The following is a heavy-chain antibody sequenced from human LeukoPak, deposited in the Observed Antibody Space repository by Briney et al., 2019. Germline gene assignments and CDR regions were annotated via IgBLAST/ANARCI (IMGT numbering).Heavy chain of an antibody. CDR1: GGTFSSYA. V-gene: IGHV1-69*05. D-gene: IGHD3-22*01. CDR3: ARDGNYYDSSGYYFDY. CDR2: IIPIFGTA. J-gene: IGHJ4*02. Sequence: SVKVSCKASGGTFSSYAISWVRQAPGRGLEWMGGIIPIFGTANYAQKFQGRVTITTDESTSTAYMELSSLRSEDTAVYYCARDGNYYDSSGYYFDYWGQGTLVTVSS.